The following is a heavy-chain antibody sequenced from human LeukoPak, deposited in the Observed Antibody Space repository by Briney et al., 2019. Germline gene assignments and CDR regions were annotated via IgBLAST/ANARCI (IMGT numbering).Heavy chain of an antibody. V-gene: IGHV4-59*01. J-gene: IGHJ6*03. Sequence: SETLSLTCSVSGGSISGYYWNWIRPPPGKGLEWIGNIYYSGNTNYNPSLKSRVTISLDTSKNQFSLKLSSVTAADTAVYYCARSAGNCSSGNCFPTFGYYYYMDVWGKGTTVTISS. CDR1: GGSISGYY. D-gene: IGHD2-15*01. CDR2: IYYSGNT. CDR3: ARSAGNCSSGNCFPTFGYYYYMDV.